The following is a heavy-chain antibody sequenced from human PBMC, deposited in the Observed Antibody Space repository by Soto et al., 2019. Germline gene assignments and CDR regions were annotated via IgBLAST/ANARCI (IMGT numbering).Heavy chain of an antibody. CDR2: IDSSSIYI. J-gene: IGHJ6*04. CDR3: ARDSSSPGDYYGMDV. D-gene: IGHD3-10*01. V-gene: IGHV3-21*01. CDR1: GFTFSTST. Sequence: SLRLSCAASGFTFSTSTMNWVLQAPGKGLEWVSSIDSSSIYIYYADSVKGRFTISRDNAKNSLYLQMNSLRAEDTAVYYCARDSSSPGDYYGMDVWGKGTTV.